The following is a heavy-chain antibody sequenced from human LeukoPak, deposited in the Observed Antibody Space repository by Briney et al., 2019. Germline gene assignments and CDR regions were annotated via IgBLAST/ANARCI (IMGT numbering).Heavy chain of an antibody. V-gene: IGHV3-23*01. Sequence: GGTLRLSCAASGFTCSNYAMSWVRQAPGKGLKWVSAISGSGGSTYYADSVKGRFTISRDNSKNTLYLQMNSLRAEDTAVYYCANSPPINYYDSSDHWGQGTLVTVSS. J-gene: IGHJ5*02. D-gene: IGHD3-22*01. CDR1: GFTCSNYA. CDR3: ANSPPINYYDSSDH. CDR2: ISGSGGST.